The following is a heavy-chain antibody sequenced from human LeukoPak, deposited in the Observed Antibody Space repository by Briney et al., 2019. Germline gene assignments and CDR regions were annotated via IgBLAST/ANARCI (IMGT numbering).Heavy chain of an antibody. D-gene: IGHD6-19*01. Sequence: GRSLRLSCAASEFTFSNHGMHWVRQAPGKGLEWVAVISSDGSNKYYADSVKGRFTISRDNSKNTLYLQMNSLRAEDTAVYYCVKDFRSRWLVRDDYWGQGTLVTVSS. CDR2: ISSDGSNK. CDR3: VKDFRSRWLVRDDY. V-gene: IGHV3-30*18. CDR1: EFTFSNHG. J-gene: IGHJ4*02.